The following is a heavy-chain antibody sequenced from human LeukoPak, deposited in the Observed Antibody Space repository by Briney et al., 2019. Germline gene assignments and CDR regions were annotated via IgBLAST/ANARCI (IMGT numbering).Heavy chain of an antibody. D-gene: IGHD3-10*01. J-gene: IGHJ4*02. CDR2: IKQDGSEK. V-gene: IGHV3-7*01. CDR3: ARGEPFYGSGNFYVQYYFDY. CDR1: GFTFSNYW. Sequence: GWSLRLSCAASGFTFSNYWMSWVRQAPGKGLEWVANIKQDGSEKYYVDSVKGRFTISRDNAKNSLYLQMNSLRAEDMAVYYCARGEPFYGSGNFYVQYYFDYWGQGTLVTVSS.